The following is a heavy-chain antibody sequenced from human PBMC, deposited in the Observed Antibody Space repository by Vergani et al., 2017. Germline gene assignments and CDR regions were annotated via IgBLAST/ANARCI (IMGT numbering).Heavy chain of an antibody. CDR1: GYTFTDYW. CDR2: VYARDSIT. J-gene: IGHJ4*02. Sequence: EVPLVQSGAEVKKPGESLKISCEGSGYTFTDYWVGWVRQKPGKGLEWMGVVYARDSITRYSLSFEGQVTISADKSINTAYLEWDSLRASDSAMYYCARRVRGDPDYWGQGTLVTVSS. CDR3: ARRVRGDPDY. D-gene: IGHD3-16*01. V-gene: IGHV5-51*01.